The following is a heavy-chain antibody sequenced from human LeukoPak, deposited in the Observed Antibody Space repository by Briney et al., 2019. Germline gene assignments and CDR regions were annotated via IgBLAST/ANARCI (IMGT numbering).Heavy chain of an antibody. V-gene: IGHV3-21*01. D-gene: IGHD2-15*01. J-gene: IGHJ4*02. CDR1: GFTFRSYS. CDR2: ISSSSSSK. CDR3: ARVQGGWYYFDY. Sequence: GGSLRLSCAASGFTFRSYSMNWARQAPGKGLEWVSFISSSSSSKYYADSVKGRFTISRDNAKNSLYLQMNSLRADDTAVYYCARVQGGWYYFDYWGQGTLVTVSS.